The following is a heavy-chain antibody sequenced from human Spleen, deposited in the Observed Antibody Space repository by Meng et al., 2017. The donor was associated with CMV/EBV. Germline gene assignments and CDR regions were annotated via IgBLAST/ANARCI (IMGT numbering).Heavy chain of an antibody. D-gene: IGHD1-26*01. CDR3: ASTTSLVGATDY. Sequence: CAVSGVSISSSNWWSWVRQPPGKGLEWIGEIYHSGSTNYNPSLKSRVTISVDKSKNQFSLKLSSVTAADTAVYYCASTTSLVGATDYWGQGTLVTVSS. V-gene: IGHV4-4*02. J-gene: IGHJ4*02. CDR1: GVSISSSNW. CDR2: IYHSGST.